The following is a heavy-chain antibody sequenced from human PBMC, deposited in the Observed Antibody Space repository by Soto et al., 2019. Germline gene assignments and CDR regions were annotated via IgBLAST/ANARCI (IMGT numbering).Heavy chain of an antibody. V-gene: IGHV1-18*01. CDR3: ARVNNTQKAYSRSFLEWLINRAPHNWFDP. D-gene: IGHD3-3*01. Sequence: GASVKVSCKASGYTFTSYAMHWVRQAPGQGLEWMGWISAYNGNTNYAQKLQGRVTMTTDTSTSTAYMELRSLRSDDTAVYYCARVNNTQKAYSRSFLEWLINRAPHNWFDPWGQGTLVTVSS. CDR1: GYTFTSYA. CDR2: ISAYNGNT. J-gene: IGHJ5*02.